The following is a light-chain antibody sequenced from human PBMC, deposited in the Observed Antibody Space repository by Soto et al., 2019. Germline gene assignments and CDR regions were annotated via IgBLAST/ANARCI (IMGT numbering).Light chain of an antibody. V-gene: IGKV3-11*01. J-gene: IGKJ4*01. Sequence: EIVLTQSPATLSLSPGERATLSCRASQSVSSYLAWYQQKPGQAPRLLFYDASNRATGIPARFSGSGSGTDFTLTISSLEPGDFAVYYCQHRRNWPLTFGGGTKVEVK. CDR2: DAS. CDR3: QHRRNWPLT. CDR1: QSVSSY.